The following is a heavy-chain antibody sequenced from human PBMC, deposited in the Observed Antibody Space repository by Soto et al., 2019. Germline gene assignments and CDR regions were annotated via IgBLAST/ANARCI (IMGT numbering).Heavy chain of an antibody. D-gene: IGHD3-16*01. Sequence: SDTLSLTCTVYDGSISSNSYYLDWIRQPPGKGMEWIGSMYYSGATYHNPSLQSRVTISVDTSKNQFSLHLSSVTAADTAVYYCARHAAYDSVWGKSDGSDYWGQGNLVTVSA. CDR1: DGSISSNSYY. V-gene: IGHV4-39*01. J-gene: IGHJ4*02. CDR3: ARHAAYDSVWGKSDGSDY. CDR2: MYYSGAT.